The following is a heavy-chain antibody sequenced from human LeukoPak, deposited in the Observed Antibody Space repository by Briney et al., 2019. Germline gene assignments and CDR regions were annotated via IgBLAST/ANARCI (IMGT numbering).Heavy chain of an antibody. CDR2: MNPNSGKT. J-gene: IGHJ4*02. CDR3: ARGTYSSGWYSTKSYYFDY. V-gene: IGHV1-8*02. Sequence: ASVKVSCKASGYTFTIYDIYCGRQVPGQGREWVGWMNPNSGKTSYAQKFQGRVTITRNTSISTAYMELSSLRSQDTAVYYCARGTYSSGWYSTKSYYFDYWGQGTLVTVSS. CDR1: GYTFTIYD. D-gene: IGHD6-19*01.